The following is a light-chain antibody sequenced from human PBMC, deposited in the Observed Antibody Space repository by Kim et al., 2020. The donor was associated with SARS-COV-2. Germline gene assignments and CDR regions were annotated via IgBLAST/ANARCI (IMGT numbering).Light chain of an antibody. CDR3: QSYDSSLSGSGVV. Sequence: VIISCPRSSSNMGVGYYVHWFQQLPGTAPKLLIYGNSDRPSGVPDRFSGSKSGTSASLAITGLQAEDEADYYCQSYDSSLSGSGVVFGGGTKVTVL. CDR1: SSNMGVGYY. J-gene: IGLJ2*01. V-gene: IGLV1-40*01. CDR2: GNS.